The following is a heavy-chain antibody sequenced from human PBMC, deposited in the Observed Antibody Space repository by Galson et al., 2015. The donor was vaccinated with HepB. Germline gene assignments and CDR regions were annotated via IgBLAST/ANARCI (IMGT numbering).Heavy chain of an antibody. Sequence: IRQPPGKGLEWIGYVYYSGSTNYNPSLKSRVTISVDTSKNQFSLNLNSVTAADTAVYYCARQKGTKIPFDYWGQGALVTVSS. CDR2: VYYSGST. J-gene: IGHJ4*02. V-gene: IGHV4-59*08. CDR3: ARQKGTKIPFDY. D-gene: IGHD2-8*01.